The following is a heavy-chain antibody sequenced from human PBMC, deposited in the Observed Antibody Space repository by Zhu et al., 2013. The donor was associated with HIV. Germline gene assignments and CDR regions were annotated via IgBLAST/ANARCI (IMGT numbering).Heavy chain of an antibody. Sequence: QVQLQQWGAGLLKPSETLSLTCAVYGGSFSGYYWSWIRQPPGKGLEWIGEINHSGSTNYNPSLKSRVTISVDTSKNQFSLKLSSVTAADTAVYYCARVAEGSGYTDYWGQGTLVTVSS. CDR2: INHSGST. D-gene: IGHD3-22*01. V-gene: IGHV4-34*01. CDR1: GGSFSGYY. J-gene: IGHJ4*02. CDR3: ARVAEGSGYTDY.